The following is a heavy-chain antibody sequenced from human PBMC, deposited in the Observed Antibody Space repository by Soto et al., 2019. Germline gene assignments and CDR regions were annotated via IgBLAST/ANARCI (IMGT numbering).Heavy chain of an antibody. J-gene: IGHJ4*02. V-gene: IGHV1-69*01. D-gene: IGHD1-26*01. CDR2: IIPIFGTA. Sequence: QVQLVQSGAEVKKPGSSVKVSCKASGGTFSSYSINWVRQAPGQGLEWMGEIIPIFGTANYAQKFQGRVKITANESKSTAYMELSSPRSEDTAVYYCARDGGRHSGGIDYWGQGTLVTVSS. CDR1: GGTFSSYS. CDR3: ARDGGRHSGGIDY.